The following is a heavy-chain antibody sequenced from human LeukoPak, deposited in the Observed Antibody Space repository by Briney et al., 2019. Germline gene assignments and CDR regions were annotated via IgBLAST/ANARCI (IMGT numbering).Heavy chain of an antibody. CDR3: ARMSYYDSSGDNWFDP. D-gene: IGHD3-22*01. CDR1: GYTFTVYY. V-gene: IGHV1-2*02. J-gene: IGHJ5*02. Sequence: AASVKVSYKASGYTFTVYYMHWVRQAPGQGLEWMGWINPNSGGTNYAQKFQGRVTMTRGTSISTAYMELSSLRSEDTAVYYCARMSYYDSSGDNWFDPWGQGTLVTVSS. CDR2: INPNSGGT.